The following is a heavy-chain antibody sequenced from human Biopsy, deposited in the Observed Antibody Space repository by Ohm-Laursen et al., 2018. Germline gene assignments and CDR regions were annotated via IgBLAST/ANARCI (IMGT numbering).Heavy chain of an antibody. D-gene: IGHD5-12*01. V-gene: IGHV4-38-2*01. CDR1: GYSVTNDYY. Sequence: SETLSLTCAVSGYSVTNDYYWGWIRQPPGKGLEWIGNIYYDGITYYNPSLKSRVAMSVDTSKNQFSLRLPSVTAADTAVYYCARVAGGYAYYYGMDVWGQGTTVMVSS. CDR2: IYYDGIT. J-gene: IGHJ6*02. CDR3: ARVAGGYAYYYGMDV.